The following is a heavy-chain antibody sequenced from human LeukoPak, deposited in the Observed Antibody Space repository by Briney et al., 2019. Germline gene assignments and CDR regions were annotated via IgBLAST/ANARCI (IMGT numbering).Heavy chain of an antibody. J-gene: IGHJ6*02. CDR1: GGSISSSSYS. CDR3: ARHPGTSSVYGSGRNYYGMDV. D-gene: IGHD3-10*01. CDR2: IYYSGSN. V-gene: IGHV4-39*01. Sequence: SETLSLTCTVSGGSISSSSYSWGWIRQPPGKGLEWTGSIYYSGSNYYNPSLKSRVTISVDTSKNQFSLKLSSVTAADTAVYYCARHPGTSSVYGSGRNYYGMDVWGQGTTVTVSS.